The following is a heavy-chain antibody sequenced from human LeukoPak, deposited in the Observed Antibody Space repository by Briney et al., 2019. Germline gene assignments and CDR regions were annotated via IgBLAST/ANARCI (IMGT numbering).Heavy chain of an antibody. Sequence: PGGSLRLSCAASGFTFSSYGMHWVRQAPGKGLEWVAVISYDGSNKYYVDSVKGRFTISRDNSKNTLCLQMSSLRTEDTAMYYCAKEVTAAAGYYYGMDVWGQGTTVTVSS. J-gene: IGHJ6*02. CDR1: GFTFSSYG. CDR3: AKEVTAAAGYYYGMDV. V-gene: IGHV3-30*18. D-gene: IGHD6-13*01. CDR2: ISYDGSNK.